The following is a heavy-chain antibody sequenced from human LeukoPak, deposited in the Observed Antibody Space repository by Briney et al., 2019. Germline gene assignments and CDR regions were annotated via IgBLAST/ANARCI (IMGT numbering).Heavy chain of an antibody. CDR2: ISDSGGST. D-gene: IGHD5-18*01. V-gene: IGHV3-23*01. J-gene: IGHJ4*02. CDR3: AKEARAYSYATD. Sequence: PGGSLRLSCAASGFTLRSYAMSWVRQAPGKGLEWVSAISDSGGSTYYLDSVKGRFTISRDNSKNTVYLQMNSLAAEDTAAYYCAKEARAYSYATDWGQGTLVTVSS. CDR1: GFTLRSYA.